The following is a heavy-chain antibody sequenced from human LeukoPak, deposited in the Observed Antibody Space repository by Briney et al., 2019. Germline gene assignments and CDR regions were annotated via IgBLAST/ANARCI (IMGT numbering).Heavy chain of an antibody. D-gene: IGHD4-23*01. Sequence: GGSLRLSCAASGLTFSSYWMSWVRQAPGKGLEWVANIKQDGSEKYYVDSVKGRLTISRDNAKNSLYLQMNSLRAEDTAVYYCARGVVTWFDPWGQGTLVTVSS. CDR3: ARGVVTWFDP. J-gene: IGHJ5*02. V-gene: IGHV3-7*01. CDR1: GLTFSSYW. CDR2: IKQDGSEK.